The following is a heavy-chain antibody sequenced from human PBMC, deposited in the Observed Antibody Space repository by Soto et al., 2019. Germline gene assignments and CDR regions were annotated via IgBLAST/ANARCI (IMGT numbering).Heavy chain of an antibody. CDR2: ISGSGGST. D-gene: IGHD5-18*01. CDR1: GFTFSSYA. J-gene: IGHJ3*02. Sequence: WGSLRLSCAASGFTFSSYAMSWVRQAPGKGLEWVSAISGSGGSTYYADSVKGRFTISRDNSKNTLYLQMNSLRAEDTAVYYCAKNRGYSYGYDAFDIWGQGTMVTVSS. V-gene: IGHV3-23*01. CDR3: AKNRGYSYGYDAFDI.